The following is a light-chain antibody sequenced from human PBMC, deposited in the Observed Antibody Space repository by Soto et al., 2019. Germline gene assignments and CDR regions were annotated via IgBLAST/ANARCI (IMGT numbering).Light chain of an antibody. Sequence: EIVLTQSPDTLSLSPGDRATLSCRASQSVTSNSLAWYQQKLGQAPRLLIYDAYTRATGVGDRFTGSGSATDFSLTITSLEPEDFAVYYCQQRGKWPSTFGPGTKVEMK. V-gene: IGKV3D-20*02. CDR2: DAY. CDR1: QSVTSNS. J-gene: IGKJ2*02. CDR3: QQRGKWPST.